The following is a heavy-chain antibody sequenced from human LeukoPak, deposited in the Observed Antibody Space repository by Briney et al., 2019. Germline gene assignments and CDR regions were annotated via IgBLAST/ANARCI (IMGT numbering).Heavy chain of an antibody. CDR1: GGSISSSSYY. Sequence: PSETLSLTCTVSGGSISSSSYYWGWIRQPPGKGLEWIGSIYYSGSTYYNPSLKGRVTISVDTSKNQFSLKLSSVTAADTAVYYCASTGGYSYGYAEYYFDYWGQGTLVTVSS. D-gene: IGHD5-18*01. CDR3: ASTGGYSYGYAEYYFDY. J-gene: IGHJ4*02. V-gene: IGHV4-39*01. CDR2: IYYSGST.